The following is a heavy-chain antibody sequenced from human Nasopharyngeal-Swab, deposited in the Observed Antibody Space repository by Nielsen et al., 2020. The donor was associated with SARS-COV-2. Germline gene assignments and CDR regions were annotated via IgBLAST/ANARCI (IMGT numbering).Heavy chain of an antibody. V-gene: IGHV1-46*01. Sequence: WMGINNPSGGSTSYAQKFQGRVTMTRDTSTSTVYMELSSLRSEDTAVYYCARDRDCSSTSCYRGIDIWGQGTMVTVSS. CDR2: NNPSGGST. CDR3: ARDRDCSSTSCYRGIDI. J-gene: IGHJ3*02. D-gene: IGHD2-2*01.